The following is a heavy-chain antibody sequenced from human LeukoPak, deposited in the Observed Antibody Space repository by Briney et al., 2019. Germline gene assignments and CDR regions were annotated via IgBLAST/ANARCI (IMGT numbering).Heavy chain of an antibody. V-gene: IGHV4-4*07. D-gene: IGHD3-22*01. Sequence: SETLSLTCTVSGGSISSYYWSWIRQPAGKGLEWIGRIYTSGSTNYNPSLKSRVTMSVDTPKNQFSLKLSSVTAADTAVYYCARMHYDSTLAPFDPWGQGTLVTVSS. CDR3: ARMHYDSTLAPFDP. J-gene: IGHJ5*02. CDR1: GGSISSYY. CDR2: IYTSGST.